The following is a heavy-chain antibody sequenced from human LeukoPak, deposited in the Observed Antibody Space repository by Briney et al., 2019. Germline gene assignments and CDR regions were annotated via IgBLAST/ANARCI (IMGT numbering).Heavy chain of an antibody. CDR1: GGSFSGYY. J-gene: IGHJ3*02. CDR2: INHSGST. Sequence: SETLSLTCAVYGGSFSGYYWSWIRQPPGKGLEWIGEINHSGSTNYNPSLKSRVTISVDTSKNQFSLKLSSVTAADTAVYYCTRDRSALDTWGQGTIITVSS. CDR3: TRDRSALDT. V-gene: IGHV4-34*01.